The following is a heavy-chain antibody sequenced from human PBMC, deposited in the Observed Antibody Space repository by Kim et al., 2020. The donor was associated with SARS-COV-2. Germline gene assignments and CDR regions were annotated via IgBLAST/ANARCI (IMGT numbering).Heavy chain of an antibody. V-gene: IGHV3-48*03. CDR2: IIGSGTTI. J-gene: IGHJ4*02. CDR1: GFTFSSYE. Sequence: GGSLRLSCAASGFTFSSYEMNWDRQAPGKGLEWVSYIIGSGTTIYYADSVRGRFTISRDNDKNSLYLQMNSLRAEDTAVYYCARGPNYSPFDYWGQGTLVTVSS. D-gene: IGHD4-4*01. CDR3: ARGPNYSPFDY.